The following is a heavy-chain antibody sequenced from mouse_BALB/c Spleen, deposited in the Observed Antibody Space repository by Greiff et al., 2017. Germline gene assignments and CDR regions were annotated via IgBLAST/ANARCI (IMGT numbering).Heavy chain of an antibody. CDR2: IWAGGST. V-gene: IGHV2-9*02. Sequence: VQLQESGPGLVAPSQSLSITCTVSGFSLTSYGVHWVRQPPGKGLEWLGVIWAGGSTNYNSALMSRLSISKDNSKSQVFLKMNSLQTDDTAMYYCARDTYDYEAWFAYWGQGTLVTVSA. CDR1: GFSLTSYG. D-gene: IGHD2-4*01. J-gene: IGHJ3*01. CDR3: ARDTYDYEAWFAY.